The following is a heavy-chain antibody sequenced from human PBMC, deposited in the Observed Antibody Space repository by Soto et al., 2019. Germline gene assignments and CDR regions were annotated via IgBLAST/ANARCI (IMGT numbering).Heavy chain of an antibody. J-gene: IGHJ5*02. CDR2: ISSNGGST. CDR3: VKVNTYCSGGSCYSQFRGWFDP. V-gene: IGHV3-64D*08. D-gene: IGHD2-15*01. Sequence: GGSLRLSCSASGFTFSSYAMHWVRQAPGKGLEYVSAISSNGGSTYYADSVKGRFTISRDNSKNTLYLQMSSLRAEDTAVYYCVKVNTYCSGGSCYSQFRGWFDPWGQGTLVTVSS. CDR1: GFTFSSYA.